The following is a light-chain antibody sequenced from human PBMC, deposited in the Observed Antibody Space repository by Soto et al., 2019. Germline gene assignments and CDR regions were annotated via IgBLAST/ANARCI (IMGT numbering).Light chain of an antibody. V-gene: IGKV1-27*01. CDR2: AAS. CDR1: KGSSSY. CDR3: QQSFRTPQT. Sequence: DIQITQSPSSLSASVGDRVSITCGASKGSSSYLAWYQQKPGKVPRLLIYAASTLQSGVPARFSGSGSGTEFTLAISSLQPEDFATYYCQQSFRTPQTFGGGTKVDIK. J-gene: IGKJ4*02.